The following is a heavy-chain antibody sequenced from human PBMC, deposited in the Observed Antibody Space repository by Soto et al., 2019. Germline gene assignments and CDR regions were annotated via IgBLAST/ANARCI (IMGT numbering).Heavy chain of an antibody. Sequence: EVQLLESGGGLVQPGGSLRLSCAASGFTFSSYAMRLVRQAPVKGLEWVSAISGSGCSTYYSDSVKGRFTISRDNSKNTLYLQMNSLRAEDTAVYYWARRGSGSYYDYWGQGTLVTVSS. V-gene: IGHV3-23*01. D-gene: IGHD1-26*01. CDR1: GFTFSSYA. J-gene: IGHJ4*02. CDR2: ISGSGCST. CDR3: ARRGSGSYYDY.